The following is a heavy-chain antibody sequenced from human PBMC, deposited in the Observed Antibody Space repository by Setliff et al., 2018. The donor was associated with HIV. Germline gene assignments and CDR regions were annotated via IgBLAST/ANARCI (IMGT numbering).Heavy chain of an antibody. D-gene: IGHD4-17*01. CDR3: ARGNDNGQRGGNYYFMDV. CDR2: IYYSGDT. V-gene: IGHV4-59*11. CDR1: GDFINNHY. Sequence: SCSLSGDFINNHYWSWIRQPPGKGLEWIGHIYYSGDTNYSPSLKSRVTISMDTSKNQFPLKLTSVTAADTAVYYCARGNDNGQRGGNYYFMDVWDKGTTVTVSS. J-gene: IGHJ6*03.